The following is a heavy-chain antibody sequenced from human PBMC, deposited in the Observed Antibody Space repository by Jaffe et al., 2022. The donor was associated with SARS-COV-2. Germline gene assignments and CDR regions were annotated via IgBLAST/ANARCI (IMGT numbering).Heavy chain of an antibody. CDR3: ARLGVAGYSVQYDY. CDR2: ISYDGSNK. Sequence: QVQLVESGGGVVQPGRSLRLSCAASGFTFSSYAMHWVRQAPGKGLEWVAVISYDGSNKYYADSVKGRFTISRDNSKNTLYLQMNSLRAEDTAVYYCARLGVAGYSVQYDYWGQGTLVTVSS. J-gene: IGHJ4*02. V-gene: IGHV3-30-3*01. D-gene: IGHD6-19*01. CDR1: GFTFSSYA.